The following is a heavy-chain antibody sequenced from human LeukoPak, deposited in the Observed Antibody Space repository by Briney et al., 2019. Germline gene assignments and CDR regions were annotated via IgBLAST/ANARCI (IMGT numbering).Heavy chain of an antibody. V-gene: IGHV4-4*09. CDR2: IYTSGST. Sequence: PSETLSLTCTVSGGSISSYYWSWIRQPPGKGLEWIGYIYTSGSTNYNPSLKSRVTISVDTSKNQFSLKLSSVTAADTAVYYCARHRGTYYYGSSGYLNSAFDYWGQGTLVTVSS. CDR1: GGSISSYY. D-gene: IGHD3-22*01. CDR3: ARHRGTYYYGSSGYLNSAFDY. J-gene: IGHJ4*02.